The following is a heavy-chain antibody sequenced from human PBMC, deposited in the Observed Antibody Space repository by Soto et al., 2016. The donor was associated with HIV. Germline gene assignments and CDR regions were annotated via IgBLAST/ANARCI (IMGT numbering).Heavy chain of an antibody. CDR3: ARATNVRLIFKLGLMMSFDT. D-gene: IGHD1-7*01. Sequence: EVQLVESGGGLVKPGGSLKLSCSGSGFRFRNYIMNWVRQAPGKGLEWVSSIKSSRNHIFYGDSAKGHSSSPETTPNNVLYLQMNRLTAEDTAVYYCARATNVRLIFKLGLMMSFDTWGQGTAVVVSS. CDR2: IKSSRNHI. J-gene: IGHJ3*02. V-gene: IGHV3-21*06. CDR1: GFRFRNYI.